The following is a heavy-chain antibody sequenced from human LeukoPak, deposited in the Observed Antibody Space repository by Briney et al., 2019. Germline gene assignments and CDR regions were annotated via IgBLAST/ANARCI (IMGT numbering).Heavy chain of an antibody. CDR2: TYYSGST. Sequence: SETLSLTCTVSGGSISSSSYYWGWIRQPPGKGLEWIGSTYYSGSTYYNPSLKSRVTISVDTSKNQFSLKLSSVTAADTAVYYCARRVGIWGGSTSCYVDYWGQGTLVTVSS. V-gene: IGHV4-39*01. CDR3: ARRVGIWGGSTSCYVDY. CDR1: GGSISSSSYY. J-gene: IGHJ4*02. D-gene: IGHD2-2*01.